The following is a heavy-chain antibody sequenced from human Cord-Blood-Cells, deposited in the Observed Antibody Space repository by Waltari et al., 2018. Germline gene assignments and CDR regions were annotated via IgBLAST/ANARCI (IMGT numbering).Heavy chain of an antibody. D-gene: IGHD6-6*01. CDR1: GYTFTGYY. V-gene: IGHV1-2*04. J-gene: IGHJ5*02. CDR2: INPNSGGT. Sequence: QVQLVQTGAEVKKPGASVKVSCKASGYTFTGYYMHWVRHAPGQGLEWMGWINPNSGGTNDAQKFQGWVTMTRDTSISTAYMELSRLRSDDTAVYYCAREGYSSSSNWFDPWGQGTLVTVSS. CDR3: AREGYSSSSNWFDP.